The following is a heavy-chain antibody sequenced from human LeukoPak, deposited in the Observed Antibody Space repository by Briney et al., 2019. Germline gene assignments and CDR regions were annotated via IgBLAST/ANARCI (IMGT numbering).Heavy chain of an antibody. CDR2: IIPIFGTA. V-gene: IGHV1-69*06. Sequence: SVKVSCKASGYTFTSYYMHWVRQAPGQGLEWMGGIIPIFGTANYAQKFQGRVTITADKSTSTAYMELSSLRSEDTAVYYCASAYYDSSGYPGYWGQGTLVTVSS. CDR1: GYTFTSYY. D-gene: IGHD3-22*01. J-gene: IGHJ4*02. CDR3: ASAYYDSSGYPGY.